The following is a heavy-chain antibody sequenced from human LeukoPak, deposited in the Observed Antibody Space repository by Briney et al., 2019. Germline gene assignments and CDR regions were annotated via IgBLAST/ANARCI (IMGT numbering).Heavy chain of an antibody. CDR3: ARSGHYYYYGMDV. V-gene: IGHV4-4*02. Sequence: SGTLSLTGAVSGGSISSSNWWSWVRQPPGKGLEWIGEIYHSGSTNYNPSLKSRVTISVDKSKNQFSLKLSSVTAADTAVYYCARSGHYYYYGMDVWGQGTTVTVSS. CDR1: GGSISSSNW. D-gene: IGHD1-14*01. CDR2: IYHSGST. J-gene: IGHJ6*02.